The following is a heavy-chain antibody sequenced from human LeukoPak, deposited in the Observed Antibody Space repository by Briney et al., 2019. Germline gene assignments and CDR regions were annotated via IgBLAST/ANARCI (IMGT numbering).Heavy chain of an antibody. Sequence: GGALRVSCAAPGFTFSSYSMSWVRQAPGKGLERVANIKQVGSAKHYVDSMKDRFTTSRDNSTISLYLQMSNLRSEDTAVYYCARDQGYCSGGSCYHAGYYGMDVCGQGTTVTVSS. J-gene: IGHJ6*02. V-gene: IGHV3-7*01. CDR1: GFTFSSYS. D-gene: IGHD2-15*01. CDR3: ARDQGYCSGGSCYHAGYYGMDV. CDR2: IKQVGSAK.